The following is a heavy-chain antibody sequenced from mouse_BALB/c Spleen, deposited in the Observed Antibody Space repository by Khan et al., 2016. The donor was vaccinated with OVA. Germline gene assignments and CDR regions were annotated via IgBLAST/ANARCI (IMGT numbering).Heavy chain of an antibody. CDR1: GYSFTSYY. CDR3: ARGAFGY. Sequence: VQLQQSGPELMKPGASVNISCKASGYSFTSYYIHWVKQSHGKSLEWIGYIDPFNGGTDYNQKFKGKVTWTVDKSSSTAYMHLSSLTSEDSAVYYCARGAFGYWGQGTLVTVSA. V-gene: IGHV1S135*01. J-gene: IGHJ3*01. CDR2: IDPFNGGT.